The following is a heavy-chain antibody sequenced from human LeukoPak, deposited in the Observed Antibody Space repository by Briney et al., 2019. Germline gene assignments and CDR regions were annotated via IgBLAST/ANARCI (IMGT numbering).Heavy chain of an antibody. J-gene: IGHJ4*02. D-gene: IGHD3-22*01. V-gene: IGHV3-30-3*01. Sequence: TGGSLRLSCAASGFTFSSYAMHWVRQAPGKGLEWVAVISYDGSNKYYADSVKGRFTISRDNSKNTLYLQMNSLRAEDTAVYYCARDRGYYDSSGNCDYWGQGTLVTVSS. CDR2: ISYDGSNK. CDR1: GFTFSSYA. CDR3: ARDRGYYDSSGNCDY.